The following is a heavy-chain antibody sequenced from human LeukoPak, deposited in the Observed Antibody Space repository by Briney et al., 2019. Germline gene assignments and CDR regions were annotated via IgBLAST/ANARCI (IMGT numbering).Heavy chain of an antibody. V-gene: IGHV3-23*01. J-gene: IGHJ4*02. Sequence: QPGGSLRLSCAASGFTFSSYAMSWVRQAPGKGLEWVSAISGSGGSTYYADSVKGRFTISRDNSKNTLYLQMNSLRAEDTAVYYCAKVPYYGDYIGYYFDYWGQGTLVTVSS. CDR3: AKVPYYGDYIGYYFDY. D-gene: IGHD4-17*01. CDR2: ISGSGGST. CDR1: GFTFSSYA.